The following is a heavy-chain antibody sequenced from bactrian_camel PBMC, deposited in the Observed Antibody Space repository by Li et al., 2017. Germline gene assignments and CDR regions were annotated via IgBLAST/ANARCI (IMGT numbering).Heavy chain of an antibody. CDR3: AADFYNLQLARSYSY. D-gene: IGHD7*01. V-gene: IGHV3S1*01. J-gene: IGHJ4*01. Sequence: QVQLVESGGGSVQAGGSLVLTCAASEYTNCMGWFRQAPGKEREGVARIYTGSGNTYYADSVMGRFTISKDNVNNTLYLQMNSLKPEDTAMYTCAADFYNLQLARSYSYWGQGTQVTVS. CDR2: IYTGSGNT. CDR1: EYTNC.